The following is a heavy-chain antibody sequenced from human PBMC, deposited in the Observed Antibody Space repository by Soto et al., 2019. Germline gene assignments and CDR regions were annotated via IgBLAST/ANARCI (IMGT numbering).Heavy chain of an antibody. CDR1: GYTFTSYY. Sequence: VKVSCKASGYTFTSYYMHWVRQAPGQGLEWMGIINPSGGSTSYAQKFQGRVTMTRDTSTSTVYMELSSLRSEDTAVYYCARGSAEPVGRQWLERGNCFDPWGQGTLVTVSS. D-gene: IGHD6-19*01. CDR2: INPSGGST. J-gene: IGHJ5*02. CDR3: ARGSAEPVGRQWLERGNCFDP. V-gene: IGHV1-46*03.